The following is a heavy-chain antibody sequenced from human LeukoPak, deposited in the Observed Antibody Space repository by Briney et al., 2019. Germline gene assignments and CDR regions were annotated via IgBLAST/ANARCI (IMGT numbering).Heavy chain of an antibody. CDR2: INHSRTT. Sequence: PSETLSLTCAVYGGSFSGYYWSWIRQPPGNGLEWIGGINHSRTTNYNPSLKSRVTISVDTSKNQFSLKLSSVTAADTAVYYCARDVDATSGWFDPWGQGTLVTVSS. D-gene: IGHD2-15*01. CDR3: ARDVDATSGWFDP. CDR1: GGSFSGYY. J-gene: IGHJ5*02. V-gene: IGHV4-34*01.